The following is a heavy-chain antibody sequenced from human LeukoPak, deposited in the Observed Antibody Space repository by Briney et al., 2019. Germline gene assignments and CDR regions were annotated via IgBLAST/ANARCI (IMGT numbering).Heavy chain of an antibody. CDR3: AKVLGTYSSGYYFDS. J-gene: IGHJ4*02. CDR2: ISWNSGYI. CDR1: GFTFDAYA. V-gene: IGHV3-9*01. Sequence: GRSLRLSCAASGFTFDAYAMHWVRQAPGKGLEWLSIISWNSGYIDYADSVKGRFTISRDNAKNSLFLQMDSLRTEDTAFYYCAKVLGTYSSGYYFDSWGQGTLVTVSS. D-gene: IGHD6-19*01.